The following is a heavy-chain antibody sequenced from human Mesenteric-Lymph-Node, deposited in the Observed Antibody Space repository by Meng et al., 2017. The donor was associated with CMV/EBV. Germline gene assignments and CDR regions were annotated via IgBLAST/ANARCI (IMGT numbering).Heavy chain of an antibody. CDR3: ARGMVTPNFDY. J-gene: IGHJ4*02. V-gene: IGHV1-46*01. Sequence: SCKASGDTFTSYYMHWVRQAPGQGLEWVGIINPSGGSTSYAQKFQGRVTMTRDTSTSTVYMELSSLRSEDTAVYYCARGMVTPNFDYWGQGTLVTVSS. D-gene: IGHD2-21*02. CDR1: GDTFTSYY. CDR2: INPSGGST.